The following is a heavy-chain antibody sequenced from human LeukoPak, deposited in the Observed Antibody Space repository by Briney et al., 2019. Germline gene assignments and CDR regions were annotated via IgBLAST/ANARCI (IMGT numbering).Heavy chain of an antibody. CDR3: AKDGYYYGSGSYYVWGYGMDV. CDR1: GFTFDDYA. J-gene: IGHJ6*02. Sequence: PGGSLRLSCAASGFTFDDYAMHWVRQAPGKGLEWVSGISWNSGSIGYADSVKGRFTISRDNAKNSLYLQMNSLRAEDTALYYCAKDGYYYGSGSYYVWGYGMDVWGQGTTVTVPS. V-gene: IGHV3-9*01. CDR2: ISWNSGSI. D-gene: IGHD3-10*01.